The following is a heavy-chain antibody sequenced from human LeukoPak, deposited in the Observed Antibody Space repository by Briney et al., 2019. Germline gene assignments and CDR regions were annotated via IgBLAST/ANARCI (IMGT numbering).Heavy chain of an antibody. CDR1: GYTFTSYD. CDR3: ARGGVLRYFDWFPIYYYGMDV. Sequence: GASVKVSCKASGYTFTSYDINWVRQATGQGLEWMGWMNPNSGNTGYAQKFQGRVTMTRNTSISTAYMELSSLRSGDTAVYYCARGGVLRYFDWFPIYYYGMDVWGQGTTVTVSS. CDR2: MNPNSGNT. D-gene: IGHD3-9*01. V-gene: IGHV1-8*01. J-gene: IGHJ6*02.